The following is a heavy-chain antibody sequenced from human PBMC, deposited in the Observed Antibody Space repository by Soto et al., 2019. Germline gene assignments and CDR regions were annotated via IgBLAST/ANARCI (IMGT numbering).Heavy chain of an antibody. D-gene: IGHD3-10*01. V-gene: IGHV4-30-2*01. CDR2: IYSTAST. CDR3: ASAPPGNSPRWDV. Sequence: PSEALSLTCAASGGSMSRGGRSWRWPRQPRGKGLEWLGFIYSTASTYYNPPLKGRGSLSVDGSKNHFSLNLTSVPAAAPALYFCASAPPGNSPRWDVWGQGTTVTASS. CDR1: GGSMSRGGRS. J-gene: IGHJ6*02.